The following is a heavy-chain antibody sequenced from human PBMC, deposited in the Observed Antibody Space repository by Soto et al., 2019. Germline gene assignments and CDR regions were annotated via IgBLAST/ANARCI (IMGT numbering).Heavy chain of an antibody. CDR3: VRVRGYQLLGWFDP. J-gene: IGHJ5*02. V-gene: IGHV4-31*03. Sequence: QVQLQESGPGLVKPSQTLSLTCTVSGGSISSGGYYWSWIRQHPGKGLEWIGYIYHSGTTYYNPSLKSRVTISVDTSKNQFSLKLTSVTAADTAVYYCVRVRGYQLLGWFDPWGQGTLVTVSS. CDR2: IYHSGTT. CDR1: GGSISSGGYY. D-gene: IGHD2-2*01.